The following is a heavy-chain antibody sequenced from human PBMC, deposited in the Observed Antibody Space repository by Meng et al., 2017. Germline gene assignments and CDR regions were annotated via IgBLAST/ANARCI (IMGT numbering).Heavy chain of an antibody. CDR3: AHRRGMAAAGA. CDR2: IYWNDDK. J-gene: IGHJ5*02. CDR1: GFSLSTSGAG. D-gene: IGHD6-13*01. Sequence: SGPTLVKPTQTLTLTCTFSGFSLSTSGAGVGWIRQPPGKALEWLALIYWNDDKRYSPSLKSRLTITKDTSKNQVVLTMTNMDPVDTATYYCAHRRGMAAAGAWGQGTLVTVSS. V-gene: IGHV2-5*01.